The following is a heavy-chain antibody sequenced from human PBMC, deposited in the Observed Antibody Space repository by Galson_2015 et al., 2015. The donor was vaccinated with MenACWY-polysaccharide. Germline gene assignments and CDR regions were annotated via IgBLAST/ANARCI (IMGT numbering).Heavy chain of an antibody. CDR2: ISYDGSNK. CDR3: ASTVTTHPDRYYYYYGMD. CDR1: GFTFSSYG. D-gene: IGHD4-17*01. Sequence: SLRLSCAASGFTFSSYGMHWVRQAPGKGLEWVAVISYDGSNKYYADSVKGRFTISRDNSKNTLYLQMNSLRAEDTAVYYCASTVTTHPDRYYYYYGMD. J-gene: IGHJ6*01. V-gene: IGHV3-30*03.